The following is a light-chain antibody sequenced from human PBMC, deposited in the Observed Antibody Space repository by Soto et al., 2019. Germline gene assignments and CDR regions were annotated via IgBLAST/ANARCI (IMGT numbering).Light chain of an antibody. CDR3: SSYTSSSTLVYV. Sequence: QSVLTQPASVSRSPGQSITISCTGTSSDVGGYNYVSWYQQHPGKAPKLMIYDVSNRPSGVSNRFSGSKSGNTASLTISGLQAEDEADYYCSSYTSSSTLVYVFGTGTKVTVL. J-gene: IGLJ1*01. CDR1: SSDVGGYNY. CDR2: DVS. V-gene: IGLV2-14*01.